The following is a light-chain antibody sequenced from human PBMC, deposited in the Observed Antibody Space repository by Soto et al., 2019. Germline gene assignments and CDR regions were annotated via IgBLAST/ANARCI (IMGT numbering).Light chain of an antibody. V-gene: IGKV3-15*01. CDR3: QQYNDLPRT. J-gene: IGKJ1*01. CDR2: DAS. Sequence: EIVMTQSPATLSLSPGERATLSCRASQSVSSNLAWYQQKPGQAPRLLIYDASTRATGIPARFSGSGSATEFTLTISSLQSEDFAVYYCQQYNDLPRTFGQGTKVEIK. CDR1: QSVSSN.